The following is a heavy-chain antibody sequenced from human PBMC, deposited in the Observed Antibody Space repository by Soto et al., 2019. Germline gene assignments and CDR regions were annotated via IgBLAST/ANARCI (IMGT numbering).Heavy chain of an antibody. V-gene: IGHV4-31*03. D-gene: IGHD5-18*01. CDR2: IYYSGST. Sequence: PSETLSLTCTVSGGSISSGGYYWSWIRQHPGKGLEWIGYIYYSGSTYYNPSLKSRVTISVDTSKNQFSLKLSSVTAADTAVYYCARAARNEGGWFDPWGQGTLVTVSS. J-gene: IGHJ5*02. CDR3: ARAARNEGGWFDP. CDR1: GGSISSGGYY.